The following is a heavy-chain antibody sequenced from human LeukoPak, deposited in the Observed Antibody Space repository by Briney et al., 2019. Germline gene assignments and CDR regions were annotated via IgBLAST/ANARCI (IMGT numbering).Heavy chain of an antibody. CDR3: ARGPRIAAAGTGWYFDY. D-gene: IGHD6-13*01. CDR1: GGSFSGYY. J-gene: IGHJ4*02. CDR2: INHSGST. V-gene: IGHV4-34*01. Sequence: SETLSPTRAVYGGSFSGYYWSWIRQPPGKGLEWIGEINHSGSTNYNPSLKSRVTISVDTSKNQFSLKLSSVTAADTAVYYCARGPRIAAAGTGWYFDYWGQGTLVTVSS.